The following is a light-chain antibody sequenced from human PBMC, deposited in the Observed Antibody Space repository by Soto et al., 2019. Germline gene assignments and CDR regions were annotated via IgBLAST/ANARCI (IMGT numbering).Light chain of an antibody. CDR3: SSYTSSNYV. V-gene: IGLV2-14*01. CDR2: EVS. CDR1: SSDVGGDNY. J-gene: IGLJ1*01. Sequence: QSALSHPASAFGSTGQSITISCTGTSSDVGGDNYVSLYQQHPGKAPKLMIYEVSKRPSGVSTRISGSKSGNTASLTISGLQADDEADYYCSSYTSSNYVFGAGAKVTAL.